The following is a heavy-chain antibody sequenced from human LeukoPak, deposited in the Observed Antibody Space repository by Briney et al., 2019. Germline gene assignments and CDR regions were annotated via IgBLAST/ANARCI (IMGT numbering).Heavy chain of an antibody. D-gene: IGHD2-2*01. Sequence: PSETLSLTCAVYGGSFSGCYWSWIRQPPGKGLEWIGEINHSGSTNYNPSLKSRVTISVDTSKNQFSLKLSSVTAADTAVYYCARGLGYCSSTSCYLGDYYYYGMDVWGQGTTVTVSS. J-gene: IGHJ6*02. CDR3: ARGLGYCSSTSCYLGDYYYYGMDV. CDR2: INHSGST. CDR1: GGSFSGCY. V-gene: IGHV4-34*01.